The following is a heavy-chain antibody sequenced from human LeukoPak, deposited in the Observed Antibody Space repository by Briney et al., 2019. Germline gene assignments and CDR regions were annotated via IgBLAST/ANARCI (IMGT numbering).Heavy chain of an antibody. Sequence: GAAVKVSCKSSGYTFNGYYMHWVRQAPGQGLEWMGWISAYNGNTNYAQNLQGRVTMTTDTSTSTAYMELRSLRSDDTAVYYCARVAGWHWFDPWGQGTLVTVSS. CDR3: ARVAGWHWFDP. CDR1: GYTFNGYY. CDR2: ISAYNGNT. J-gene: IGHJ5*02. D-gene: IGHD6-19*01. V-gene: IGHV1-18*04.